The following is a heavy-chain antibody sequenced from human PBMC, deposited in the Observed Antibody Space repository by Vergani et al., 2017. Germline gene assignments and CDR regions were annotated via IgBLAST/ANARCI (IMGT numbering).Heavy chain of an antibody. V-gene: IGHV1-18*01. J-gene: IGHJ3*01. CDR1: SHTFQTYG. Sequence: QVQLVQSGAELKKPGASVSVSCKGSSHTFQTYGISWVRQAPGKGLEWMAWIRPYTGHTIYAQKFQDRVTMTADTSTNTAYMELRSLRSDDTAVYFCARVAPSNSEVTPTAFDVWGQG. CDR2: IRPYTGHT. CDR3: ARVAPSNSEVTPTAFDV. D-gene: IGHD1-1*01.